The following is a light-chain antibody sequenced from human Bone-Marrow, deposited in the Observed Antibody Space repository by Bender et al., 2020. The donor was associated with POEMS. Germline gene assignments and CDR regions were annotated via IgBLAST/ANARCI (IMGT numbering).Light chain of an antibody. CDR1: SSNIGAHA. J-gene: IGLJ3*02. CDR2: SSH. V-gene: IGLV1-44*01. Sequence: QSVLTQPPSASGTPGQRVTISCSGGSSNIGAHAVNWYQHLPGTAPKLLIYSSHRRPSEVPDRFPGSRSGTSASLAISGLQSEDEAEYYCAVWDDSLNGWVVGGGTKLTVL. CDR3: AVWDDSLNGWV.